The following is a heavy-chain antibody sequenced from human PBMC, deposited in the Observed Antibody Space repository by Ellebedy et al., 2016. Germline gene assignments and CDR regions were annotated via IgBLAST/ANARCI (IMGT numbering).Heavy chain of an antibody. CDR1: GGSISSSSYY. CDR2: IYYSGST. Sequence: SETLSLXXTVSGGSISSSSYYWGWIRQPPGKGLEWIGSIYYSGSTYYNPSLKSRVTISVDTSKNQFSLKLSSVTAADTAVYYCARWGATVTKDAFDIWGQGTMVTVSS. V-gene: IGHV4-39*01. J-gene: IGHJ3*02. CDR3: ARWGATVTKDAFDI. D-gene: IGHD4-17*01.